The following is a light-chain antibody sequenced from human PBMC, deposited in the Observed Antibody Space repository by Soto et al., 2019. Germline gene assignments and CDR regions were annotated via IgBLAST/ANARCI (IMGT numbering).Light chain of an antibody. CDR3: QLYDSSSYT. CDR1: ESVSDNY. J-gene: IGKJ2*01. V-gene: IGKV3-20*01. Sequence: EIVLTQSPGTLSLSPGERATLSCRASESVSDNYLAWYQQKPGQAPRLLIYGASRRATDIPDRFSGSGSGTDFTLTISRLEPEDFAVYFCQLYDSSSYTFGQGTKVDIK. CDR2: GAS.